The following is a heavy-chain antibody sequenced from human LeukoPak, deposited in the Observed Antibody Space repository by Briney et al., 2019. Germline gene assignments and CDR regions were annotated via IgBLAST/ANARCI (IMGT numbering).Heavy chain of an antibody. CDR1: GFTFDDYA. J-gene: IGHJ6*02. D-gene: IGHD1-26*01. V-gene: IGHV3-9*01. Sequence: PGGSLRLSCAASGFTFDDYAMHWVRQAPGKGLEWVSGISWNSGSIGYADSVKGRFTISRDNAKNSLYLQMNSLRAEDTALYYCAKYGCGSPHYYYYYGMDVWGQGTRVTVSS. CDR3: AKYGCGSPHYYYYYGMDV. CDR2: ISWNSGSI.